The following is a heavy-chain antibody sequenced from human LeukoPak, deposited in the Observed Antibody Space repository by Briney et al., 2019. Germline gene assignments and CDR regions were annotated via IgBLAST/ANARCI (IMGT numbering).Heavy chain of an antibody. Sequence: SQTLSLTCTVSGGSINSGSYYWSWLRQPAGTGLEWIGRIYTSGSTNYNPSLKSRVTISLDTSKNQFSLKLSSVTAADTAVYYCARDTPTAYCSGGSCYFDYWGQGTLVTVSS. CDR2: IYTSGST. D-gene: IGHD2-15*01. CDR1: GGSINSGSYY. CDR3: ARDTPTAYCSGGSCYFDY. J-gene: IGHJ4*02. V-gene: IGHV4-61*02.